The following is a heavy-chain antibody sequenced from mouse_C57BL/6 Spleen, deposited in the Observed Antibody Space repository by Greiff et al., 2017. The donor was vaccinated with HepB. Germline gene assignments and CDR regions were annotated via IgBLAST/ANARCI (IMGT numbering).Heavy chain of an antibody. V-gene: IGHV7-3*01. Sequence: EVKLVESGGGLVQPGGSLSLSCAASGFTFTDYYMSWVRQPPGKALEWLGFIRNKANGYTTEYSASVKGRFTISRDNSQSILYLQMNALRAEDSATYYCARSYDYYFDYWGQGTTLTVSS. CDR1: GFTFTDYY. CDR2: IRNKANGYTT. CDR3: ARSYDYYFDY. J-gene: IGHJ2*01. D-gene: IGHD2-4*01.